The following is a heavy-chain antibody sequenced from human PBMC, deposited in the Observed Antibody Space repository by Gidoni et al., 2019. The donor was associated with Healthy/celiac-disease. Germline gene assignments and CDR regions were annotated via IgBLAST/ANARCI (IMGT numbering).Heavy chain of an antibody. CDR1: GYTFTSYA. D-gene: IGHD3-9*01. Sequence: QVQLVQSGAEVQKPGASVKVSCKASGYTFTSYAMHWVRQAPGQRLEWMGWINAGNGNTKYSQKFQGRVTITRDTSASTAYMELSSLRSEDTAVYYCARDSRLRYFDWIPFDYWGQGTLVTVSS. J-gene: IGHJ4*02. V-gene: IGHV1-3*01. CDR2: INAGNGNT. CDR3: ARDSRLRYFDWIPFDY.